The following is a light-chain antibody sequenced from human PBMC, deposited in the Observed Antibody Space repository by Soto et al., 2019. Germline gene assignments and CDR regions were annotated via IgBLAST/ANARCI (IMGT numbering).Light chain of an antibody. V-gene: IGLV2-14*01. J-gene: IGLJ1*01. CDR3: SSYTGSSTLDV. Sequence: QSALTQPASVSGSPGQSITISCTGTRSDVGGNNYVSWYQQHPGKAPKLMIYDVTHRPSGISNRFSGSKSGNTASLPISGLQADDEADYYCSSYTGSSTLDVFGTGTKLTVL. CDR1: RSDVGGNNY. CDR2: DVT.